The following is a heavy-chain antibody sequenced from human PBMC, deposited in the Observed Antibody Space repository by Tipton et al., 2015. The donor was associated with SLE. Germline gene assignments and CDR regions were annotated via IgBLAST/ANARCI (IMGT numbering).Heavy chain of an antibody. CDR1: GYSISSGYY. J-gene: IGHJ5*02. Sequence: TLSLTCAVSGYSISSGYYWGWIRQPPGKGLEWIGYIYYSGSTKNNPSLKSRVTISVDTSKNQFSLKLSSVTAADTAVYYCAREGSITIFGVVGGWFDPWGQGTLVTVSS. CDR2: IYYSGST. V-gene: IGHV4-38-2*02. CDR3: AREGSITIFGVVGGWFDP. D-gene: IGHD3-3*01.